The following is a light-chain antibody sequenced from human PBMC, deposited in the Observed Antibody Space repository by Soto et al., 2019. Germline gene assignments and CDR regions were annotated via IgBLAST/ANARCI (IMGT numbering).Light chain of an antibody. Sequence: QSALTQPASLSGSPGQSITISCTGTSSDIGAYDYVSWYQQHPGKAPKLMIYEVNKRPSGVPDRFSGSKSGNTASLTVSGLQAVDEADYYCASHAGRKNIIFGGGTKLTVL. CDR1: SSDIGAYDY. V-gene: IGLV2-8*01. J-gene: IGLJ2*01. CDR2: EVN. CDR3: ASHAGRKNII.